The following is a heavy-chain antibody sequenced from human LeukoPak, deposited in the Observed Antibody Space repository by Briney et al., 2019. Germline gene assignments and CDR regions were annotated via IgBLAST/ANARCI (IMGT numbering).Heavy chain of an antibody. J-gene: IGHJ4*02. CDR1: GFTFSNYG. CDR3: AISTPPVVSTFDY. D-gene: IGHD2/OR15-2a*01. CDR2: ISGGGGNT. Sequence: GGSLRLSCAASGFTFSNYGMSWVRQAPGKGLEWVSTISGGGGNTYYTDSVKGRFTISRDNSKNTLYPQMNNLRAEDTAVYYCAISTPPVVSTFDYWGQGTLVTVSS. V-gene: IGHV3-23*01.